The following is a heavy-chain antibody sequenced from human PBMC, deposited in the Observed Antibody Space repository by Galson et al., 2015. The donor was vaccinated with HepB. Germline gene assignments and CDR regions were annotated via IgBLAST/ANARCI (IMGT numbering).Heavy chain of an antibody. J-gene: IGHJ3*02. CDR3: ARSRDSGYDNDAFDI. CDR1: GFTVSSNY. CDR2: IYSGGST. V-gene: IGHV3-66*02. Sequence: SLRLSCAASGFTVSSNYMSWVRQAPGKGLEWVSVIYSGGSTYYADSVKGRFTISRDNSKNTLYLQMNSLRAEDTAVYYCARSRDSGYDNDAFDIWGQGTMVTVSS. D-gene: IGHD5-12*01.